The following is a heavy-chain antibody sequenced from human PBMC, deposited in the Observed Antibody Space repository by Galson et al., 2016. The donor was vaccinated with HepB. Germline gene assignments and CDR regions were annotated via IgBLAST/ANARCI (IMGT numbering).Heavy chain of an antibody. J-gene: IGHJ4*02. CDR1: GYTFTGYY. CDR2: INPNSGAT. V-gene: IGHV1-2*06. D-gene: IGHD3-22*01. CDR3: ARDYYDSSGYFYVFVY. Sequence: SVKVSCKASGYTFTGYYMHWVRQAPGQGLEWMGRINPNSGATNYAQKFQGRVTMTRDTSISTAYIELSRLRSDDTAVYYCARDYYDSSGYFYVFVYWGQGTLVTVSS.